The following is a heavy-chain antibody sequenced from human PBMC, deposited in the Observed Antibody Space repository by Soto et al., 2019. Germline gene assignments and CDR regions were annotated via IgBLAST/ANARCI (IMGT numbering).Heavy chain of an antibody. Sequence: PGGSLRLSCAASGFTFSSYGMHWVRQAPGKGLEWVAVISYDGSNKYYADSVKGRFTISRDNSKNTLYLQMNSLRAEDTAVYYCAKAYCSSTSCPTYFDPWGQGTLVTVS. D-gene: IGHD2-2*01. CDR2: ISYDGSNK. CDR1: GFTFSSYG. V-gene: IGHV3-30*18. J-gene: IGHJ5*02. CDR3: AKAYCSSTSCPTYFDP.